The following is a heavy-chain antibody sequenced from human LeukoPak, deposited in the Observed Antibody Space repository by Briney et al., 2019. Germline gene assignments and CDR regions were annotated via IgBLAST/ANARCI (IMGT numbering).Heavy chain of an antibody. CDR3: ARAADYGDSNFDY. Sequence: SETLSLTCTVSGYSISSGYYWGWIRQPAGKGLEWIGRIYPGGSTDYNPSLKSRLTSSVDTSKNHFSLRLPCVTAADTAVYFXARAADYGDSNFDYWGQGTLVSVSS. J-gene: IGHJ4*02. CDR2: IYPGGST. D-gene: IGHD4-17*01. V-gene: IGHV4-38-2*02. CDR1: GYSISSGYY.